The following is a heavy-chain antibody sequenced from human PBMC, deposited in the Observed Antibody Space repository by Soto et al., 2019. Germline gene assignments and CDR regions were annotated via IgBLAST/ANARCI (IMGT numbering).Heavy chain of an antibody. D-gene: IGHD6-13*01. CDR1: GGAISIYT. V-gene: IGHV1-69*02. CDR2: IIPILGIA. CDR3: AWSEYSSSWSYYYYGMDV. J-gene: IGHJ6*02. Sequence: SVKVSWKASGGAISIYTISWVRQAPRQGLEWMGRIIPILGIANYAQKFQGRVTITADKSTSTAYMELSSLRSDATAVYYSAWSEYSSSWSYYYYGMDVWGQGTTVTVSS.